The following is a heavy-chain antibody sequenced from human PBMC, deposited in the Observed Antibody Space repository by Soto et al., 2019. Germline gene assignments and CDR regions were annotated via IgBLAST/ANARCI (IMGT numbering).Heavy chain of an antibody. V-gene: IGHV3-30-3*01. CDR2: ISYDGNNK. CDR1: GFTFSTYA. Sequence: PGGSLRLSCAASGFTFSTYAMHWVRQAPGKGLEWEAAISYDGNNKYYADSVKGRFTISRDNSKNTLYVQMNSLRAEDTAVYYCARDSDDFRSGPIKGFPNWFHPWGQGTLVTVSS. CDR3: ARDSDDFRSGPIKGFPNWFHP. J-gene: IGHJ5*02. D-gene: IGHD3-3*01.